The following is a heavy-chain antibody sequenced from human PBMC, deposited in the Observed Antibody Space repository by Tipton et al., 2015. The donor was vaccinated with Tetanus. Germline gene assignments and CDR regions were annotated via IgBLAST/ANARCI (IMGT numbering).Heavy chain of an antibody. CDR1: GGSVRSGSYY. J-gene: IGHJ4*02. CDR2: ISYSGST. V-gene: IGHV4-61*01. Sequence: TLSLTCTVSGGSVRSGSYYWNWIRQPPGKGLEWIGYISYSGSTNSNYSLKSRITISQDTSKNQFSLKLTSVTAADTAVYYSARANYDFPKKGPFDSWGQGKQVTVSS. CDR3: ARANYDFPKKGPFDS. D-gene: IGHD3-3*01.